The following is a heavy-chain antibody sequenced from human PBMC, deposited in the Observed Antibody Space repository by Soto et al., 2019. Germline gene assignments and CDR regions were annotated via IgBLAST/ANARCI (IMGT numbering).Heavy chain of an antibody. V-gene: IGHV3-9*01. D-gene: IGHD5-12*01. J-gene: IGHJ4*02. CDR1: GFTFDDYA. Sequence: SLRLSCAASGFTFDDYAMHWVRQAPGKGLEWVSGISWNSGSIGYADSVKGRFTISRDNAKNSLYLQMNSLRAEDTALYYCAKAIVATITPDYFDYWGQGTLVTVSS. CDR2: ISWNSGSI. CDR3: AKAIVATITPDYFDY.